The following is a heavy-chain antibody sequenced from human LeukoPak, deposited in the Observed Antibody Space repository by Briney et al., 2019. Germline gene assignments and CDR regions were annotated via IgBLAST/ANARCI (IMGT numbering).Heavy chain of an antibody. CDR2: INPNSGGT. V-gene: IGHV1-2*02. J-gene: IGHJ4*02. CDR1: GYTFTGYY. Sequence: SVKVPCKASGYTFTGYYMHWVRQAPVQGFAWMGWINPNSGGTNYAQKLQGRVTMTRDTSISTAYMELSRLRSDDTAVYYCARMVKYYDSSGYYYFDYWGQGTLVTVSS. CDR3: ARMVKYYDSSGYYYFDY. D-gene: IGHD3-22*01.